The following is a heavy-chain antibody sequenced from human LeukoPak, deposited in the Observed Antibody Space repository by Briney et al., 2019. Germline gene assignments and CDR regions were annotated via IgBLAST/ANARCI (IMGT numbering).Heavy chain of an antibody. Sequence: ASVKVSCKASGYTFTNDNINWVRQATGQGLEWMGWMNPNNGNTGFAQKFQGRVTITADESTSTAYMELSSLRSEDTAVYYCARTTYYYDSSGYGPSFGYWGQGTLVTVSS. CDR2: MNPNNGNT. D-gene: IGHD3-22*01. J-gene: IGHJ4*02. V-gene: IGHV1-8*01. CDR1: GYTFTNDN. CDR3: ARTTYYYDSSGYGPSFGY.